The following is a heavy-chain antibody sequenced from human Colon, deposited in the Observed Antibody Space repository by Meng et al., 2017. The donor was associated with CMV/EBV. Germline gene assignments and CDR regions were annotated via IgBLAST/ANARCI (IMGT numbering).Heavy chain of an antibody. CDR2: IKQDGSDQ. CDR3: VRGQGIMYV. CDR1: RLSMSQFW. D-gene: IGHD3-16*01. J-gene: IGHJ4*02. V-gene: IGHV3-7*01. Sequence: GGSLRLSCVDSRLSMSQFWMSWVRQPPGKGLEWVANIKQDGSDQNYVDSVKGRFTISRDNAKNSLYLQMNSLRVEDTAVYYCVRGQGIMYVWGQGTLVTVSS.